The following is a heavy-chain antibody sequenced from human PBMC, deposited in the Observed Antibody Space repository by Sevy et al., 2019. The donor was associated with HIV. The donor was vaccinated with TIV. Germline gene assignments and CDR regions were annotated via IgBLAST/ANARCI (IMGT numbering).Heavy chain of an antibody. J-gene: IGHJ4*02. Sequence: SETLSLTCTVSGGSISSYYWSWIRQPPGKGLEWIGYIYYSGSTNYNPSLKSRVTISVDTSKNQFSLKLSSVTAADTAVYYCARQEGDIVGAYFDYWGQGTLVTVSS. V-gene: IGHV4-59*08. CDR1: GGSISSYY. D-gene: IGHD2-15*01. CDR2: IYYSGST. CDR3: ARQEGDIVGAYFDY.